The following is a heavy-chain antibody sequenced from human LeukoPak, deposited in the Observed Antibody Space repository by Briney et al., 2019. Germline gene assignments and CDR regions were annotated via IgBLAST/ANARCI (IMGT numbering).Heavy chain of an antibody. V-gene: IGHV4-31*03. Sequence: ESGPTLVKPSQTLSXTCTVSGCSISSGGYYWSWIRQHPGKGLEWIGYIYYSGSTYYNPSLKSRVTISVDTSKNQFSLKLSSVTAADTAVYYCAREIQLWLPYNWFDPWGQGTLVTVSS. J-gene: IGHJ5*02. CDR2: IYYSGST. CDR1: GCSISSGGYY. CDR3: AREIQLWLPYNWFDP. D-gene: IGHD5-18*01.